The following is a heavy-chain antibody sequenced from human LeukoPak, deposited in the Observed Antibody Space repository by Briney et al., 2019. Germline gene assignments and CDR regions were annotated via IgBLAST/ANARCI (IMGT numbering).Heavy chain of an antibody. D-gene: IGHD6-19*01. CDR1: GYTFTIYY. V-gene: IGHV1-46*01. CDR3: ARFAVHRRITVAGQFGLDY. Sequence: GASVKVSCKASGYTFTIYYMHWVRQAPGQGLEWMGIINPSGGSTNYAQKFQGRVTMTRDTSTSTVYMALSSLRSEDTAVYYCARFAVHRRITVAGQFGLDYWGQGTLVSLSS. J-gene: IGHJ4*02. CDR2: INPSGGST.